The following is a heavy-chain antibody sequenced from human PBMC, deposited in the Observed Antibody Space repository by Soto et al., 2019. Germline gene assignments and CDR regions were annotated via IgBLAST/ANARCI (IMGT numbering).Heavy chain of an antibody. CDR3: ARNRKAQLLYVDY. CDR1: GGSISSGGYY. CDR2: IYYSGST. Sequence: SETLSLTCTVSGGSISSGGYYWSWIRRHPGKGLEWIGYIYYSGSTYYNPSLKSRVTISVDTSKNQFSLKLSSVTAADTAVYYCARNRKAQLLYVDYWGQGTLVTVSS. V-gene: IGHV4-31*03. D-gene: IGHD2-2*02. J-gene: IGHJ4*02.